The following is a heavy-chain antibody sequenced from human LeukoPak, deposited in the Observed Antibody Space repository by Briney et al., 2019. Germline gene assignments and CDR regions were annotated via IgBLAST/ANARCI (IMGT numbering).Heavy chain of an antibody. CDR2: IWYDGSNK. CDR3: ARDQVAAGYVDWFDP. V-gene: IGHV3-33*01. J-gene: IGHJ5*02. Sequence: GRSLRLSCAASGFTFSSYGMHWVRQAPGKGLEWVAVIWYDGSNKYYADSVKGRFTISRDNSKNTLYLQMNSLRAEDTAVYYCARDQVAAGYVDWFDPWGQGTLVTVSS. CDR1: GFTFSSYG. D-gene: IGHD2-15*01.